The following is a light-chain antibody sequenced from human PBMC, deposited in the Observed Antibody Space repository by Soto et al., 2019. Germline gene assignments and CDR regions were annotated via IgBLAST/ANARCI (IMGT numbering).Light chain of an antibody. V-gene: IGLV2-23*03. J-gene: IGLJ2*01. CDR2: EGS. CDR3: CSYGGFSTFVI. Sequence: QSALTQPASVSGSPGQSITISCTGTSSDVGAYNLVSWYQHHPGKAPKLLIFEGSKRPSGVSNRFSGSKSGNTASLTISWLQAEDEADYHCCSYGGFSTFVIFGGGTKLTVL. CDR1: SSDVGAYNL.